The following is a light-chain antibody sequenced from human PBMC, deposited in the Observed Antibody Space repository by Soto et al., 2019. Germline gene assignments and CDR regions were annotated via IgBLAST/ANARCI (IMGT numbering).Light chain of an antibody. CDR2: GAS. V-gene: IGKV1-39*01. CDR1: QNIINF. J-gene: IGKJ1*01. Sequence: DIQMTQSPSSLSAFVGDGVNISCRASQNIINFLNWYQQEPGKAPKLLIFGASSLQRGVTSRFSGTGSGTDFTLTINSLRPEDFGIYYCQQSYSNPWTFGQGTRVEIK. CDR3: QQSYSNPWT.